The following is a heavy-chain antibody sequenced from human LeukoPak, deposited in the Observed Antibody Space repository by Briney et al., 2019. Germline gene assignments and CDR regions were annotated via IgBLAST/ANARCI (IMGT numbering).Heavy chain of an antibody. CDR3: ARLDYDFWSGYYYYYMDV. Sequence: SEILSLTCTVSGGSISRYYWSWIRQPPGTGLEGIGYIYTSGSTNYNPSLKSRVTISVDTSKNQFSLKLSSVTAAGTAVYYCARLDYDFWSGYYYYYMDVWGKGTTVTVSS. CDR1: GGSISRYY. V-gene: IGHV4-4*09. J-gene: IGHJ6*03. CDR2: IYTSGST. D-gene: IGHD3-3*01.